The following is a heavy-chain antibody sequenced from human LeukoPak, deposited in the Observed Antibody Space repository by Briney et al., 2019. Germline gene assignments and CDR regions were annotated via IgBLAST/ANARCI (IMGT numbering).Heavy chain of an antibody. CDR2: ISYDGSNK. CDR3: ARGGQWLVRLDY. V-gene: IGHV3-30-3*01. CDR1: GFTFSSYA. J-gene: IGHJ4*02. D-gene: IGHD6-19*01. Sequence: GGSLRLSCAASGFTFSSYAMHWVRQAPGKGLEWVAVISYDGSNKYYADSVKGRFTISRDNSKNTLYLQMNSLRAEDTAVYYCARGGQWLVRLDYWGQGPWSPSPQ.